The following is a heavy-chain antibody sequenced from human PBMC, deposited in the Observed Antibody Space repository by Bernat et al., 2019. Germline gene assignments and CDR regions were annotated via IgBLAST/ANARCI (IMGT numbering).Heavy chain of an antibody. CDR2: ISSSSSYI. CDR1: GFTFSSYS. V-gene: IGHV3-21*05. Sequence: EVQLVESEGGLVKPGGFLRLSCAASGFTFSSYSMNWVRQAPGKGLEWVSYISSSSSYIYYADSVKGRFTISRDNAKNSLYLQMNSLRAEDTAVYYCAGSQSSGDYDDAFDIWGQGTMVTVSS. CDR3: AGSQSSGDYDDAFDI. D-gene: IGHD4-17*01. J-gene: IGHJ3*02.